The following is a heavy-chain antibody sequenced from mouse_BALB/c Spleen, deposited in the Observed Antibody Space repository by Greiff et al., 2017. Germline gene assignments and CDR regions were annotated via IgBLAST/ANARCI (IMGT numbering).Heavy chain of an antibody. Sequence: EVQLVESGGGLVKPGGSLKLSCAASGFTFSSYTMSWVRQTPEKRLEWVATISSGGSYTYYPDSVKGRFTISRDNAKNTLYLQMSSLKSEDTAMYYCTREGDGYYCFDYWGQGTTLTVSA. J-gene: IGHJ2*01. CDR2: ISSGGSYT. V-gene: IGHV5-6-4*01. CDR1: GFTFSSYT. CDR3: TREGDGYYCFDY. D-gene: IGHD2-3*01.